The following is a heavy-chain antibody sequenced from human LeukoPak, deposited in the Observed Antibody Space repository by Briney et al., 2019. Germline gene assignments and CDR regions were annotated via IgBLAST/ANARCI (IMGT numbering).Heavy chain of an antibody. Sequence: PGGSLRLSCAASGFTFSSYSMNWVRQAPGKGLEWVSYISSSSSTIYYADSVKGRFTISRDNAKNSLYLQMNSLRAEDTAVYYCARDRWELLGYFDYWGQGTLVTVSS. J-gene: IGHJ4*02. D-gene: IGHD1-26*01. CDR2: ISSSSSTI. V-gene: IGHV3-48*04. CDR1: GFTFSSYS. CDR3: ARDRWELLGYFDY.